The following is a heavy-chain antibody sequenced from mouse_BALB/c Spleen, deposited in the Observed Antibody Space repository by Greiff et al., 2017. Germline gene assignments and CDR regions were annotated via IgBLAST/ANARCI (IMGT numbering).Heavy chain of an antibody. Sequence: EVQLVESGPELVKPGASVKISCKASGYTFTDYNMHWVKQSHGKSLEWIGYIYPYNGGTGYNQKFKSKATLTVDNSSSTAYMELRSLTSEDSAVYYCARKSYGNWFAYWGQGTLVTVSA. J-gene: IGHJ3*01. CDR3: ARKSYGNWFAY. CDR1: GYTFTDYN. V-gene: IGHV1S29*02. CDR2: IYPYNGGT. D-gene: IGHD2-10*02.